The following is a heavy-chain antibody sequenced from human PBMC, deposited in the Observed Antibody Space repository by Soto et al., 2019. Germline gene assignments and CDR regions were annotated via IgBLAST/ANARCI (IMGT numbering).Heavy chain of an antibody. CDR1: GYTFTSYY. J-gene: IGHJ6*03. CDR3: ARDPYYGSGSYYNSIRYYYYMDV. CDR2: INPSGGST. D-gene: IGHD3-10*01. Sequence: ASVKVSCKASGYTFTSYYMHWVRQAPGQGLEWMGIINPSGGSTSYAQKFQGRVTMTRDTSTSTVYMELSSLRSEDTAVYYCARDPYYGSGSYYNSIRYYYYMDVWGKGTTVTVS. V-gene: IGHV1-46*03.